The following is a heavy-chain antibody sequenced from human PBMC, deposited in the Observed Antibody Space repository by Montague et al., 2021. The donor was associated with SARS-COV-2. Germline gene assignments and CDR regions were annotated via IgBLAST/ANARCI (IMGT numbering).Heavy chain of an antibody. V-gene: IGHV3-74*01. CDR2: IRTDDGSTT. Sequence: SLRLSCASSGFPFSNYWMHWVRPVPGKGLVLVSRIRTDDGSTTTXXDSVKGRFPISRDNAKNTLYLQMNSLRAEDTAVYYCARDLSSGWFRYFDYWGQGTLVTVSS. CDR3: ARDLSSGWFRYFDY. J-gene: IGHJ4*02. D-gene: IGHD6-19*01. CDR1: GFPFSNYW.